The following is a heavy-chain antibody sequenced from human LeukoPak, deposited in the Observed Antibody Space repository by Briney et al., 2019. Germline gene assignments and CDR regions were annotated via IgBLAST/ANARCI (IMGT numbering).Heavy chain of an antibody. D-gene: IGHD2-2*01. CDR3: ARSYCSSTSCYFSHYYYGMDV. CDR1: GGSFSGYY. V-gene: IGHV4-34*01. CDR2: ISHSGST. Sequence: PSETLSLTCAVYGGSFSGYYWSWIRQPPGKGLEWIGEISHSGSTNYNPSLKSRVTISVDTSKNQFSLKLSSVTAADTAVYYCARSYCSSTSCYFSHYYYGMDVWGQGTTVTVSS. J-gene: IGHJ6*02.